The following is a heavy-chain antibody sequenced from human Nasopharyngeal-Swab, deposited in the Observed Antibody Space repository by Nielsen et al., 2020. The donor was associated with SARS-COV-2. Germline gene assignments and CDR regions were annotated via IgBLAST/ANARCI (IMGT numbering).Heavy chain of an antibody. CDR1: GFTFSSYS. CDR2: ISSSSSTI. J-gene: IGHJ4*02. CDR3: ARTNDYYDSSGYPY. V-gene: IGHV3-48*04. Sequence: GGSLRLSCAASGFTFSSYSMNWVRQAPGKGLEWVSYISSSSSTIYYADSVKGRFTISRDNAKNSLYPQMNSLRAEDTAVYYCARTNDYYDSSGYPYWGQGTLVTVSS. D-gene: IGHD3-22*01.